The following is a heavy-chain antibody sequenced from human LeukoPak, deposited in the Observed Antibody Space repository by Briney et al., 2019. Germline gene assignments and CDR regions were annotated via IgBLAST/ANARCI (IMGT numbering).Heavy chain of an antibody. CDR2: ISAYNGNT. J-gene: IGHJ5*02. V-gene: IGHV1-18*01. D-gene: IGHD3-3*01. Sequence: ASVKVSCKASGYTFTSYGISWVRQAPGQGLEWMGWISAYNGNTNYAQKLQGRGTMTTDTSTSTAYMELRSLRSDDTAVYYCARGGYDFWSGYYTGNWFDPWGQGTLVTVSS. CDR3: ARGGYDFWSGYYTGNWFDP. CDR1: GYTFTSYG.